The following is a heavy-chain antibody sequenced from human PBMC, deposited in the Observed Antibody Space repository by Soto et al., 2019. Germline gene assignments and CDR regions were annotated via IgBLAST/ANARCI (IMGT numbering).Heavy chain of an antibody. D-gene: IGHD6-19*01. V-gene: IGHV3-23*01. CDR3: AKDRRSRSSGWSDFYY. CDR1: GFTFSSYA. J-gene: IGHJ4*02. CDR2: ISGSGGST. Sequence: GGSLRLSCAASGFTFSSYAMSWVRQAPGKGLEWVSGISGSGGSTYYADSVKGRFTISRDNSKNTLYLQIYGLRAEDTAVYYCAKDRRSRSSGWSDFYYWGQGTLVTVSS.